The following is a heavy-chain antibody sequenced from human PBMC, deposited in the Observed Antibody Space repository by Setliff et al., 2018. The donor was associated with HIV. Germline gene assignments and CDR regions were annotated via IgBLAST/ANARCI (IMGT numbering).Heavy chain of an antibody. J-gene: IGHJ5*02. CDR2: INHSGTT. Sequence: PSETLSLTCAVYGESLSGGYWTWIRQPPGKGLEWIGEINHSGTTNYNPSLKSRVTMLLHTSTNQFSLELNSIIAADTAVYYCASQPYNSGWFGGWFDPWGQGTLVTVSS. CDR1: GESLSGGY. CDR3: ASQPYNSGWFGGWFDP. V-gene: IGHV4-34*10. D-gene: IGHD6-19*01.